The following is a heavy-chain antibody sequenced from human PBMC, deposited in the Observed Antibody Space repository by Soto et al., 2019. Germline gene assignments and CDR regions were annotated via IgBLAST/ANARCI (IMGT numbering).Heavy chain of an antibody. V-gene: IGHV3-7*05. CDR3: ARVTYPGYFDS. CDR1: GFSFSSHW. CDR2: IKQDGSEK. Sequence: EVQLVESGGGLVQPGGSLRLSCAASGFSFSSHWMTWVRQAPGKGPEWVAYIKQDGSEKYYVDSVMGRFTMSRDNTQSSRSLQMNTLRVEDTAVYYCARVTYPGYFDSWGQGTLVTVSS. J-gene: IGHJ4*02.